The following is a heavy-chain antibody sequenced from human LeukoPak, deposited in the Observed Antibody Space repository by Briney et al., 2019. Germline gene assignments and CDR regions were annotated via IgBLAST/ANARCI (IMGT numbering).Heavy chain of an antibody. CDR1: RFTFSSYA. D-gene: IGHD6-19*01. J-gene: IGHJ4*02. CDR2: ISGSGGST. V-gene: IGHV3-23*01. Sequence: GGSLRLSCAASRFTFSSYAMSWVRQAPGKGLEWVSAISGSGGSTYYADSVKGRFTISRDNSKNTLYLQMNSLRAEDTAVYYCGKRRATGVAGYIDSWGQGTLVTVSS. CDR3: GKRRATGVAGYIDS.